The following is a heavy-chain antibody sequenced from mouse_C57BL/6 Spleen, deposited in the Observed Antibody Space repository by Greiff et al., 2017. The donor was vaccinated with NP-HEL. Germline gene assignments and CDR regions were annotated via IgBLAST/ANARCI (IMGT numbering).Heavy chain of an antibody. CDR3: ARSGVSTVVGGDAMDY. Sequence: QVQLQQPGAELVMPGASVKLSCKASGYTFTSYWMHWVKQRPGQGLEWIGEIDPSDSYTNYNQKFKGKSTLTVDKSSSTAYMQLSSLTSEDSAVYYCARSGVSTVVGGDAMDYWGQGTSVTVSS. CDR1: GYTFTSYW. V-gene: IGHV1-69*01. CDR2: IDPSDSYT. J-gene: IGHJ4*01. D-gene: IGHD1-1*01.